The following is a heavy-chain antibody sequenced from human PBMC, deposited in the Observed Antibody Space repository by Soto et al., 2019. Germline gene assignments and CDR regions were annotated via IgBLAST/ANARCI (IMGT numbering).Heavy chain of an antibody. CDR1: GGTFSTSA. D-gene: IGHD3-3*02. J-gene: IGHJ6*02. V-gene: IGHV1-69*12. CDR2: IMPIFRTA. CDR3: ARDTDRAQLGGNYYYIMDV. Sequence: QVQVVQSGAEVKEPGSSVKVSCKTSGGTFSTSAISWVRQAPGQGLEWMGGIMPIFRTADYAQKFQGRVTFTAEESTNTPYLELSSLRSEDTAVYYCARDTDRAQLGGNYYYIMDVWGQGTKVTVTS.